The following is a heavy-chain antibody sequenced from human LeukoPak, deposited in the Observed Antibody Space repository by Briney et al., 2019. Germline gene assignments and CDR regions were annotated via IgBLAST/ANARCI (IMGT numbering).Heavy chain of an antibody. V-gene: IGHV3-23*01. Sequence: GGSLRLSCAASGFTFSSYAMSWVRQAPGKGLEWVSAISGSGGSTYYADSVKGRFTISRDNAKNSLYLQMNSLRAEDTAVYYCARGRRGYSGYDLSYFDYWGQGTLVTVSS. CDR2: ISGSGGST. CDR3: ARGRRGYSGYDLSYFDY. D-gene: IGHD5-12*01. J-gene: IGHJ4*02. CDR1: GFTFSSYA.